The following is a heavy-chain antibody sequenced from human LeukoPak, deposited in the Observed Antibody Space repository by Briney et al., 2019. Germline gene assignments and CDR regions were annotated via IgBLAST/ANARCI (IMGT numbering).Heavy chain of an antibody. CDR3: AKDRPRHGAFDY. V-gene: IGHV3-23*01. CDR2: GGSGGST. CDR1: GFIFSSYA. J-gene: IGHJ4*02. Sequence: GGSLRLSCAASGFIFSSYAMSWVRQAPGKGLEWVSYGGSGGSTYYADSVKGRFTISRDNSKNTLYLQMNSLRAEDTAVYYCAKDRPRHGAFDYWGQGTLVTVSS.